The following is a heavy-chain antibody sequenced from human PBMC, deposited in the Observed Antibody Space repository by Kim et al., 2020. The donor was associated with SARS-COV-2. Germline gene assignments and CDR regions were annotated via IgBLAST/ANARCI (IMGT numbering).Heavy chain of an antibody. Sequence: SETLSLTCTVSGGSVSSGSFYWGWVRQPPGKGLEWIGYIYYNGRTNYNPSLKSRVTMSLDTSKSQFSLRLTSVTAADTAVYFCARERAINVMALFTYSWGPGMLVTVSS. CDR3: ARERAINVMALFTYS. V-gene: IGHV4-61*01. D-gene: IGHD2-8*01. J-gene: IGHJ4*02. CDR1: GGSVSSGSFY. CDR2: IYYNGRT.